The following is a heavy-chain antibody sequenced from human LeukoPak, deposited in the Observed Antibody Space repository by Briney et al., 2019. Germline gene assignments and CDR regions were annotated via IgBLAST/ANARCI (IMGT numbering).Heavy chain of an antibody. J-gene: IGHJ4*02. Sequence: GGSLRLSCVVSGFSFEEYSMHWVRQTPGKALEWLAGISSDSSSIGSAESVKGRFIITRDNAKNSLYLQMNSLRGEDTALYFCTRRGHGFDYWGQGTLVIVAS. CDR2: ISSDSSSI. CDR3: TRRGHGFDY. V-gene: IGHV3-9*01. CDR1: GFSFEEYS. D-gene: IGHD3-10*01.